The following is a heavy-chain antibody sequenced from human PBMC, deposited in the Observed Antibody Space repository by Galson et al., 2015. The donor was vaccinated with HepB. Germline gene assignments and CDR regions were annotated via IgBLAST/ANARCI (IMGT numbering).Heavy chain of an antibody. J-gene: IGHJ4*02. V-gene: IGHV3-64D*06. CDR1: GFTFSSYA. D-gene: IGHD4-11*01. CDR2: ISSNGGST. Sequence: SLRLSCAASGFTFSSYAMHWVRQAPGKGLEYVSAISSNGGSTYYADSVKGRFTISRDNSKNTLYLQMSSLRAEDTAVYYCVKPKEKGQYYFDYWGQGTLVTVSS. CDR3: VKPKEKGQYYFDY.